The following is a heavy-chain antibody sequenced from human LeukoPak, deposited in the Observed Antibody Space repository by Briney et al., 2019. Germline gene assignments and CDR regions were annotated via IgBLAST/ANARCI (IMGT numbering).Heavy chain of an antibody. D-gene: IGHD1-26*01. J-gene: IGHJ4*02. CDR1: GGSISSSY. V-gene: IGHV4-59*01. CDR2: IHSSGKT. CDR3: TRSFPGIVGAADF. Sequence: SETLSLTCSVSGGSISSSYWSWIRQSPQKGLEWIAYIHSSGKTNYNPSLKSRVTISVDTSKNQFSLKVTSMTAADTGVYYCTRSFPGIVGAADFWGQGTLVTVSS.